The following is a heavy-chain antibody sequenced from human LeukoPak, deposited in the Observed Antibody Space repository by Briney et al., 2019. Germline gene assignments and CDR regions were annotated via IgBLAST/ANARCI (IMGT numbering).Heavy chain of an antibody. CDR3: AKAAPTPSIFLDY. D-gene: IGHD3-3*01. CDR1: GFTFNNYA. CDR2: ITESGGST. J-gene: IGHJ4*02. V-gene: IGHV3-23*01. Sequence: GGSLRLSCAASGFTFNNYAMTWVRQAPGKGLEWVSAITESGGSTYYADSVKARFTISRDNSKNTLYLQMNGLRAEDTAVYYCAKAAPTPSIFLDYWGQGTLVTVSS.